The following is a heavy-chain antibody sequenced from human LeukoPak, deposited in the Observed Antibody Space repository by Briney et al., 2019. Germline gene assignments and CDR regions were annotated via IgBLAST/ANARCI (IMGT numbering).Heavy chain of an antibody. Sequence: GSLRLSCAASGFTFSSYAMHWVRQAPGKGLEWVAVISYDGSNKYYADSVKGRFTISRDNSKNTLYLQMNSLRAEDTAVYYCARDYYDSSGYYLHLDYWGQGTLVTVSS. CDR3: ARDYYDSSGYYLHLDY. CDR2: ISYDGSNK. CDR1: GFTFSSYA. J-gene: IGHJ4*02. D-gene: IGHD3-22*01. V-gene: IGHV3-30*04.